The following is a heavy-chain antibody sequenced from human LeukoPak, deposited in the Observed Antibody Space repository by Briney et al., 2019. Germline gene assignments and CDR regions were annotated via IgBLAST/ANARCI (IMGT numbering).Heavy chain of an antibody. D-gene: IGHD3-16*02. CDR2: ISAYNGNT. CDR3: ARVFAFGGVIVETDAFDI. V-gene: IGHV1-18*04. Sequence: ASVKVSCKASGYTFTGYGISWVRQAPGQGLEWMGWISAYNGNTNYAQKLQGRVTMTTDTSTSTAYMELRSLRSDDTAVYYCARVFAFGGVIVETDAFDIWGQGTMVTVSS. CDR1: GYTFTGYG. J-gene: IGHJ3*02.